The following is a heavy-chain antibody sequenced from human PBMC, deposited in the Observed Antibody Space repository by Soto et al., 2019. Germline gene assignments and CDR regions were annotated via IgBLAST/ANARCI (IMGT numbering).Heavy chain of an antibody. CDR1: GGSISSGVYY. Sequence: SETLSITCTVSGGSISSGVYYWSWIRQPPGKGLEWIGYIYYSGSTNYNPSLKSRVTISVDTSKNQFSLKLSSVTAADTAVYYCAREYGSGSGEGAFDIWGQGTMVTVSS. J-gene: IGHJ3*02. D-gene: IGHD3-10*01. CDR2: IYYSGST. V-gene: IGHV4-61*08. CDR3: AREYGSGSGEGAFDI.